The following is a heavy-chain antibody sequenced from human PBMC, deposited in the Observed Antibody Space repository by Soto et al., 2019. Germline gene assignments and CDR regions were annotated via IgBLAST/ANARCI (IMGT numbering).Heavy chain of an antibody. J-gene: IGHJ2*01. CDR1: GFTFSNYA. CDR3: AGDPTRGSEWSGYLDL. D-gene: IGHD1-26*01. V-gene: IGHV3-48*01. Sequence: EVQLVESGGVLVQPGGSLRLSCAASGFTFSNYAMDWVRQAPGKGLEWVSFISASSSNTRYADSVKGRFTISRDNAKSSRYLQMKSLRTVDSAVYYCAGDPTRGSEWSGYLDLWGRGTMVTVS. CDR2: ISASSSNT.